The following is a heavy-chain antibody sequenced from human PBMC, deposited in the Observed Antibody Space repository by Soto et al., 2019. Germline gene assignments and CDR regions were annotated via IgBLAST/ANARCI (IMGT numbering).Heavy chain of an antibody. J-gene: IGHJ5*02. V-gene: IGHV1-3*01. D-gene: IGHD2-15*01. CDR3: ARGIATGQLDP. CDR2: INPDNGNT. Sequence: ASVKVSCKASGYTFTRYTMNWVRQAPGQRLEWVGWINPDNGNTKSSQKFQDRVIITRDTSASTAYMDLSSLRSEDTAVYYCARGIATGQLDPWGQGTLVTVSS. CDR1: GYTFTRYT.